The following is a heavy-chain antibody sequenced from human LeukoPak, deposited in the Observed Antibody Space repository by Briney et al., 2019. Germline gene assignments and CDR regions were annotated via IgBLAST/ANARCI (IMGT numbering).Heavy chain of an antibody. Sequence: ASETLSLTCTVSGGSIISYYWSWIRQPPGKGLEWIGYIYYSGSTNYNPSLKSRVTISVDTSKNQFSLKLSSVTAADTAVYYCASGKLGDYGDPNWFDPWGQGTLVTVSS. CDR2: IYYSGST. CDR3: ASGKLGDYGDPNWFDP. V-gene: IGHV4-59*01. D-gene: IGHD4-17*01. J-gene: IGHJ5*02. CDR1: GGSIISYY.